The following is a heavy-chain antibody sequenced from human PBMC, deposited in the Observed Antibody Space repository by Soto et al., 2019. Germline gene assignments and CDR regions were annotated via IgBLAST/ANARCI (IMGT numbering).Heavy chain of an antibody. D-gene: IGHD6-6*01. CDR3: AREDAARIERWFDA. V-gene: IGHV4-31*11. CDR2: IYSSGST. Sequence: LSLTCAVSGGSIISASYSWNWIRQSPGRGLEWIGHIYSSGSTYYNPSLKSRVSISVDTSNNQFSLKLTSVTAADTAVYFCAREDAARIERWFDAWGQGILVTVSS. CDR1: GGSIISASYS. J-gene: IGHJ5*02.